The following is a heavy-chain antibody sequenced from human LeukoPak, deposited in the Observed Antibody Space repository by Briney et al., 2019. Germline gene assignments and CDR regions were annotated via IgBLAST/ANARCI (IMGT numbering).Heavy chain of an antibody. V-gene: IGHV4-39*01. D-gene: IGHD6-19*01. J-gene: IGHJ4*02. CDR2: IYYSGST. CDR1: GGSISSSSYY. CDR3: ARMYSSGWTGFDY. Sequence: SETLSLTCTVSGGSISSSSYYWGWIRQPPGKGLEWIGSIYYSGSTYYNPSLKSRVTISVDTSKNQFSLKLSSVTAADTAVYYCARMYSSGWTGFDYWGQGTLVTVSS.